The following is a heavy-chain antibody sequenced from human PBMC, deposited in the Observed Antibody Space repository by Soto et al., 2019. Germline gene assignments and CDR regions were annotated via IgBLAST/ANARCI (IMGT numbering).Heavy chain of an antibody. CDR2: IKQDGSEK. Sequence: PGGSLRLSCAASGFTFSSYWMSWVRQAPGKGLEWVANIKQDGSEKYYVDSVKGRFTISRDNAKNSLYLQMNSLRAEDTAVYYCASRDGYNSDKTEPFDYWGQGTLVTVSS. V-gene: IGHV3-7*05. CDR1: GFTFSSYW. J-gene: IGHJ4*02. D-gene: IGHD5-12*01. CDR3: ASRDGYNSDKTEPFDY.